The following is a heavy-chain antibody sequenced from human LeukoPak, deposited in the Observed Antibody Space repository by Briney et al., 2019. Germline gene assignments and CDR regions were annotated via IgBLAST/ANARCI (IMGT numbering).Heavy chain of an antibody. D-gene: IGHD3-3*01. J-gene: IGHJ4*02. CDR3: AKAPLPSLLRFATSAYYFDY. V-gene: IGHV3-9*01. CDR2: ISWNSGSI. Sequence: GRSLRLSCVASGFIFDDYAMHWVRQAPGKGLEWVSGISWNSGSIGYADSVKGRFTISRDNAKNSLYLQMNSLRAEDTALYYCAKAPLPSLLRFATSAYYFDYWGQGTLVTVSS. CDR1: GFIFDDYA.